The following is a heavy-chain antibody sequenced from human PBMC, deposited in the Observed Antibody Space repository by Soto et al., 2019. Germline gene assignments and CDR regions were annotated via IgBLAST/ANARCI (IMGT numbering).Heavy chain of an antibody. D-gene: IGHD2-8*01. CDR3: ARGDSTDCSNGVCSFFYNHDMDV. V-gene: IGHV1-2*04. J-gene: IGHJ6*02. CDR2: INPKSGGT. Sequence: ASVKVSCKTSGYSFTDYHIHWVRQAPGQGLEWLGRINPKSGGTSTAQKFQGWVTMTTDTSISTASMELTRLTSDDTAIYYCARGDSTDCSNGVCSFFYNHDMDVWGQGTTVTVSS. CDR1: GYSFTDYH.